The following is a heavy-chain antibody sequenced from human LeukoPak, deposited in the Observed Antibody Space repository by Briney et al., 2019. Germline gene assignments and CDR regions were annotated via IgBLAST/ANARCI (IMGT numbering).Heavy chain of an antibody. V-gene: IGHV3-23*01. D-gene: IGHD3-10*01. CDR1: GYTFSSYA. J-gene: IGHJ4*02. Sequence: PGGSLRLSCAASGYTFSSYAMRGVRQAPGKGLEWVSSISGSGGITDYADSVKGRFTISRDNSKNTLYLQMNSLRAEDTAVYYCAKDLYYFGSGGHDYWGQGTLVTVSS. CDR2: ISGSGGIT. CDR3: AKDLYYFGSGGHDY.